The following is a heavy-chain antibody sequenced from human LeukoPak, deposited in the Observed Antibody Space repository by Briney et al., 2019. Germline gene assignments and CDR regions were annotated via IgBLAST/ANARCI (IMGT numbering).Heavy chain of an antibody. CDR1: GGSLSDYY. J-gene: IGHJ4*02. D-gene: IGHD5-18*01. Sequence: PSETLSLTCAMYGGSLSDYYWSWIRQSPGKGLEWIGYIYYSGSTNYNPSLKGRVTISVDTSKNQFSLKLSSVTAADTAVYYCARGRYSYGGAVGDYFDYWGQGTLVTVSS. CDR3: ARGRYSYGGAVGDYFDY. CDR2: IYYSGST. V-gene: IGHV4-59*01.